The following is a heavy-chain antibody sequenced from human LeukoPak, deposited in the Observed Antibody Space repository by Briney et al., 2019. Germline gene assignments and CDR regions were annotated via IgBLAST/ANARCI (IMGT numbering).Heavy chain of an antibody. Sequence: ASVKVSCKASGYSFGSHHIHWVRQAPGQGLEWMGITYFNSDRGTYAQKFQGRVSMTRDTSTSTVYLDLSSLTYEDTAVYYCARDNKWSSDYWGQGTLVTVSS. CDR2: TYFNSDRG. J-gene: IGHJ4*02. V-gene: IGHV1-46*01. CDR1: GYSFGSHH. CDR3: ARDNKWSSDY. D-gene: IGHD2-15*01.